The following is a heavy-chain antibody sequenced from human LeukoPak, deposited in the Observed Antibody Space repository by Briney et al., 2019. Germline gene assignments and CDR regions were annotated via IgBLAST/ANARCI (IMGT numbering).Heavy chain of an antibody. Sequence: ASVKVSCKASGYTFTGYYMHWVRQAPGQGLEWMGWINPNSGGTNYAQKFQGRVTMTRDTSISTAYMELSRLRSDDTAVYYCANTYALGNYYKGGFGPWGQGTLVTVSS. CDR1: GYTFTGYY. V-gene: IGHV1-2*02. J-gene: IGHJ5*02. CDR2: INPNSGGT. D-gene: IGHD3-10*01. CDR3: ANTYALGNYYKGGFGP.